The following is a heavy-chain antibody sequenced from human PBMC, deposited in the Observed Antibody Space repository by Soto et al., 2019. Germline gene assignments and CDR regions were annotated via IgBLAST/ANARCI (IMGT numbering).Heavy chain of an antibody. CDR3: ARSDSSGQRVPFDY. V-gene: IGHV1-69*02. D-gene: IGHD6-19*01. J-gene: IGHJ4*02. CDR2: IIPILGIA. Sequence: QVQLVQSGAEVKKPGSSVKVSCKASGGTFSSYTISWVRQAPGQGLEWMGRIIPILGIANYAQKFQGRVTITADKSPSTAYMELSSLISEDTAVYYCARSDSSGQRVPFDYWGQGTLVTVSS. CDR1: GGTFSSYT.